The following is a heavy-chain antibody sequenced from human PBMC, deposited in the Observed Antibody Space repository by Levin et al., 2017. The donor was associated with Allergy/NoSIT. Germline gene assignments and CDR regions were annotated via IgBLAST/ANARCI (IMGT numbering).Heavy chain of an antibody. CDR1: GGSISSSLSY. CDR3: ARQCYDILTGYYNFDY. Sequence: SCTVSGGSISSSLSYWGWIPQAPGKGLEWIGSIYNSGSTYYNPPLKSRVTTSVDTSKNQFSLKLSSVTAADTAVYYCARQCYDILTGYYNFDYWGQGTLVTVSS. J-gene: IGHJ4*02. D-gene: IGHD3-9*01. V-gene: IGHV4-39*01. CDR2: IYNSGST.